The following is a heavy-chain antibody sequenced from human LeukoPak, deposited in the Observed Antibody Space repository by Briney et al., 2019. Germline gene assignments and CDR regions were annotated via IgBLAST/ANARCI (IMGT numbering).Heavy chain of an antibody. J-gene: IGHJ4*02. CDR2: IWYDGSNK. D-gene: IGHD6-19*01. Sequence: QPGRSLRLSCAASGFTFSSYGMHWVRQAPGKGLEWVAVIWYDGSNKYYADSVKGRFTISRDNSKNTLYLQMNSLRAEDTAVYYCAKVSPGSFQWLDGEYFDYWGQGTLVTVSS. CDR1: GFTFSSYG. V-gene: IGHV3-33*06. CDR3: AKVSPGSFQWLDGEYFDY.